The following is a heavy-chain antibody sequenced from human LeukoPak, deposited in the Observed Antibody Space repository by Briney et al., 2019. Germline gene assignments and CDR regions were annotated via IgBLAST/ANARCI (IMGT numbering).Heavy chain of an antibody. D-gene: IGHD3-3*01. CDR2: IRYDGSNK. J-gene: IGHJ6*04. CDR3: AREWDA. V-gene: IGHV3-30*02. Sequence: GGSLRLSCAASGFIFSSYGMHWVRQAPGKGLEWVAFIRYDGSNKYYADSVKGRFTISRDNSKNTLYLQMDSLRVEDTAVYYCAREWDAWGKGTTVTVSS. CDR1: GFIFSSYG.